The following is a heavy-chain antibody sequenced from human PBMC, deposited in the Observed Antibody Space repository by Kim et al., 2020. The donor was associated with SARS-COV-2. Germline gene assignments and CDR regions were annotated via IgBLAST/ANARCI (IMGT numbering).Heavy chain of an antibody. CDR3: ARDRGSNAFERIGAFDI. V-gene: IGHV3-48*02. CDR2: ISSSSSTI. Sequence: GGSLRLSCAASGFTFSSYSMNWVRQAPGKGLEWVSYISSSSSTIYYADSVKGRFTISRDNAKNSLYLQMNSLRDEDTAVYYCARDRGSNAFERIGAFDIWGQGTMVTVSS. D-gene: IGHD1-26*01. CDR1: GFTFSSYS. J-gene: IGHJ3*02.